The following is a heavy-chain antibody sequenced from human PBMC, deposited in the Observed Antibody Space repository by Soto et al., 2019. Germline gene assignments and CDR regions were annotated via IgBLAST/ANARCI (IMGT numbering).Heavy chain of an antibody. CDR2: ISLRHHST. CDR1: GGTFSSYA. J-gene: IGHJ4*02. D-gene: IGHD2-21*01. CDR3: ARELYSCGAECPYYMAY. Sequence: ASVKVSCKASGGTFSSYAISWVRQAPGQGLEWMGIISLRHHSTSYAQKFQDRLSVTRDPSSTTIYMELSSLRSEDTAVYYCARELYSCGAECPYYMAYWGQGTPVTVSS. V-gene: IGHV1-46*01.